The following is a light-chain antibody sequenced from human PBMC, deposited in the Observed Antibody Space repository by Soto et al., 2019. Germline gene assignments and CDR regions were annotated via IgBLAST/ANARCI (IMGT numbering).Light chain of an antibody. Sequence: EIVLTQSPATLSLSPGERATLSCRASQSVSNYLTWYQQKPGQAPRLLVYDTFNRANGVPARFTGSGSDTDFTLTISILEPEDFAVYYCQQRAGWPRTFGQGTKVEIK. CDR3: QQRAGWPRT. V-gene: IGKV3-11*01. CDR1: QSVSNY. J-gene: IGKJ1*01. CDR2: DTF.